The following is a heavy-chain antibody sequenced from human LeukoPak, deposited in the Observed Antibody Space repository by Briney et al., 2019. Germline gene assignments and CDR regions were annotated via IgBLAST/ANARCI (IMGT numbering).Heavy chain of an antibody. CDR3: ARGRTSGGMTTEIDY. D-gene: IGHD4-11*01. Sequence: PGGSLRLSCAASGFTFSSYAMHWVRQAPGKGLEWVSSISGLTTYIYYADSLKGRFTISRDNAKNSLFLQMNSLRAEDTAVYYCARGRTSGGMTTEIDYWGQGTLVTVSS. CDR2: ISGLTTYI. J-gene: IGHJ4*02. V-gene: IGHV3-21*01. CDR1: GFTFSSYA.